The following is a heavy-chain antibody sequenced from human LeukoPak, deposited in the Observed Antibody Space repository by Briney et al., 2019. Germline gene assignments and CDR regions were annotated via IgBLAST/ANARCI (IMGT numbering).Heavy chain of an antibody. V-gene: IGHV4-59*01. CDR3: AGEYYDFWSGYYRSDAFDI. Sequence: SETLSLTCTVSGGSISSYYWSWIRQPPGKGLEWIGYIYYSGSTNYSPSLKSRVTISVDTSKNQFSLKLSSVTAADTAVYYCAGEYYDFWSGYYRSDAFDIWGQGTMVTVSS. CDR1: GGSISSYY. J-gene: IGHJ3*02. CDR2: IYYSGST. D-gene: IGHD3-3*01.